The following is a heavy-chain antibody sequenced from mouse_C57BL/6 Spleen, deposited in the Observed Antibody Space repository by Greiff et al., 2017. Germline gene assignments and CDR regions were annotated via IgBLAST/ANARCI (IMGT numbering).Heavy chain of an antibody. J-gene: IGHJ4*01. Sequence: EVHLVESGGGLVKPGGSLKLSCAASGFTFSSYTMSWVRQTPEKRLEWVATISGGGGNTYYPDSVKGRFTISRDKAKTTLYLQMSSLRSENTALYYCARHDAMDYWGQGTSVTVSS. CDR3: ARHDAMDY. V-gene: IGHV5-9*01. CDR1: GFTFSSYT. CDR2: ISGGGGNT.